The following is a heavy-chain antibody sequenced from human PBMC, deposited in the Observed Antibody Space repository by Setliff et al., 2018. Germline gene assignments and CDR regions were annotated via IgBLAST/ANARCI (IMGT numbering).Heavy chain of an antibody. J-gene: IGHJ1*01. CDR2: INPNSGGT. CDR1: GYTFTGYY. D-gene: IGHD3-22*01. V-gene: IGHV1-2*04. CDR3: ARADMYYYDSSGFWAEYFQH. Sequence: VASVKVSCKASGYTFTGYYMHWVRQAPGQGLEWMGWINPNSGGTNYAQKFQGWVTMTRDTSISTAYMELSRLRSDDTAVYYCARADMYYYDSSGFWAEYFQHWGQGTLVTVSS.